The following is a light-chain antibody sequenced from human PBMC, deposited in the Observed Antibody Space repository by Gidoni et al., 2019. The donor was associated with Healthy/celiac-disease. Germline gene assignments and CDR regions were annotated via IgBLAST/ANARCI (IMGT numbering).Light chain of an antibody. Sequence: EIVLTPSPGTLSLSPGDRATLSCRASQSVSSSYLAWYQQKPGQAPRLLIYGASSRATGIPDRFSGSGSGTDFTLTISRLEPEDFAVYYCQQYGSPITFGQGTRLEIK. CDR1: QSVSSSY. CDR3: QQYGSPIT. J-gene: IGKJ5*01. V-gene: IGKV3-20*01. CDR2: GAS.